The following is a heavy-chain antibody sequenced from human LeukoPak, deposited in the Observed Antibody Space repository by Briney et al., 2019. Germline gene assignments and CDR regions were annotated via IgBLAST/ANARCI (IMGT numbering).Heavy chain of an antibody. V-gene: IGHV4-34*01. CDR1: GGSYSGYY. CDR2: INHGGRT. D-gene: IGHD2-2*02. Sequence: PSETLSLTCVVSGGSYSGYYWSWIRQPPGKGLEWIGEINHGGRTNYSPSLKSRVTISVDTSKNQFSLNLSSVTAADTAVYYCARGLELGYCSGASCYIWFDPWGQGTLVTVSS. CDR3: ARGLELGYCSGASCYIWFDP. J-gene: IGHJ5*02.